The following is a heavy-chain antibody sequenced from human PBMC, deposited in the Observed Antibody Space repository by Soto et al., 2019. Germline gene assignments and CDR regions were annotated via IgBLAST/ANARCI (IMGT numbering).Heavy chain of an antibody. J-gene: IGHJ4*02. CDR3: ARRGGGDSLFDS. D-gene: IGHD4-17*01. Sequence: QLHLQESGPGLVKPSETLSLTCTVSGDSFSTSNYYWGWIRQPPGKGLEWIGNIFNGGGTGVTYYHPSLKSRVIISVDTSQNQFSLKLRSITAADTAFYFCARRGGGDSLFDSWGQGKMVTVSS. V-gene: IGHV4-39*01. CDR2: IFNGGGTGVT. CDR1: GDSFSTSNYY.